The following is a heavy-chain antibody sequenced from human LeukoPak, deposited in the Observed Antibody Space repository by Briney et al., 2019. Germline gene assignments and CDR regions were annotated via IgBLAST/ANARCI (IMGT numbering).Heavy chain of an antibody. V-gene: IGHV1-2*02. D-gene: IGHD2-15*01. Sequence: ASVKVSCKASGYTCIDYYLQWVRQAPGQGLEWMGWINPNSGGTEYVQKFQGRVTMTRDTSINTAYMELSRLRSDDTAVYYCARDHCSAGGCYENYYYGMDVWGQGTTVIVSS. J-gene: IGHJ6*02. CDR2: INPNSGGT. CDR1: GYTCIDYY. CDR3: ARDHCSAGGCYENYYYGMDV.